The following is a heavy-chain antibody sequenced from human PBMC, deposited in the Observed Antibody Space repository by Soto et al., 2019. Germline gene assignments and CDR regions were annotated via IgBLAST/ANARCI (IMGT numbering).Heavy chain of an antibody. CDR3: ARVTGFYGSGEIDY. CDR1: GFTFTGFA. CDR2: TLFDGSNE. V-gene: IGHV3-30-3*01. Sequence: QVQLVESGGGVVQPGRSLRLSCAASGFTFTGFAMYWVRQAPGKGLEWVAVTLFDGSNEYYADFVEGRFTISRDNSKNTRYLQMNSLRPEETAVYYCARVTGFYGSGEIDYWGKGTLVTVSS. D-gene: IGHD3-10*01. J-gene: IGHJ4*02.